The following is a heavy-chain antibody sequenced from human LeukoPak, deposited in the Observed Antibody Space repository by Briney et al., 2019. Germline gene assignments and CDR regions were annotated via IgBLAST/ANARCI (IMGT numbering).Heavy chain of an antibody. CDR3: ARDAVVVPAAITRTGFDP. Sequence: GGSLRLSCAASGFTFSSYAMHWVRQAPGKGLEWVAVISYDGSNKYYADSVKGRFTISRDNSKNTLYLQMNSLRAEDTAVYYCARDAVVVPAAITRTGFDPWGQGTLVTVSS. CDR1: GFTFSSYA. CDR2: ISYDGSNK. V-gene: IGHV3-30-3*01. J-gene: IGHJ5*02. D-gene: IGHD2-2*02.